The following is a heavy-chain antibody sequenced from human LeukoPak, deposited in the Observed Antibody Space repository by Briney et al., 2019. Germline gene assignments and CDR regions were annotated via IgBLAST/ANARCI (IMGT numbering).Heavy chain of an antibody. D-gene: IGHD3-22*01. CDR2: ISGNGGSP. CDR3: AKLDTFYYDSTGNYFDN. J-gene: IGHJ4*02. CDR1: GFTFSNYA. Sequence: GGSLRLSCAASGFTFSNYAMNWVRQDPGKGLEWVSAISGNGGSPYYADSVKGRFTISRDNSKNSLFLQVNSLSAEDTAVYYCAKLDTFYYDSTGNYFDNWGQGTLVTVSS. V-gene: IGHV3-23*01.